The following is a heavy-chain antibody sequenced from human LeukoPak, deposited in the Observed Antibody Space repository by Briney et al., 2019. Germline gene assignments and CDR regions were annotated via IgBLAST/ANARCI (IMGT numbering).Heavy chain of an antibody. CDR1: GGSFSGYY. D-gene: IGHD1-14*01. Sequence: PSETLSLTCAVYGGSFSGYYWSWIRQHPGKGLEWIGYIYYSGSTYYNPSLKSRVTISVDTSKNQFSLKLSSVTAADTAVYYCARARGRTGGPYDYWGQGTLVTVSS. CDR3: ARARGRTGGPYDY. J-gene: IGHJ4*02. V-gene: IGHV4-31*11. CDR2: IYYSGST.